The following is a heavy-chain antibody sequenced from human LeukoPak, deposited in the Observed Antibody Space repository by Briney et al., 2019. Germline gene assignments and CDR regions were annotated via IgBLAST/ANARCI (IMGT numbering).Heavy chain of an antibody. V-gene: IGHV1-46*01. CDR1: GYTFTSYY. Sequence: ASVKVSCKASGYTFTSYYMHWVRQAPGQGLEWMGIINPSGGSTSYAQKFQGRVTLTRDTSISTAYMELSRLRCDDTAVYYCARSYDFWSGPPFDPWGQGTLVTVSS. D-gene: IGHD3-3*01. J-gene: IGHJ5*02. CDR3: ARSYDFWSGPPFDP. CDR2: INPSGGST.